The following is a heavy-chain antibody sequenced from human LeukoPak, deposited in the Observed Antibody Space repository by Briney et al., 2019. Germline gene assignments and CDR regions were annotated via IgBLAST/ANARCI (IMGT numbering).Heavy chain of an antibody. CDR3: ARMGEQWLVQLDY. CDR2: INPSGGST. J-gene: IGHJ4*02. CDR1: GYTFTSYY. D-gene: IGHD6-19*01. Sequence: GASVKVSCKASGYTFTSYYMHWVRQAPGQGPEWMGIINPSGGSTSYAQKFQGRVTMTRDTSTSTIYMELSSLRSEDTAVYYCARMGEQWLVQLDYWGQGTLVTVSS. V-gene: IGHV1-46*01.